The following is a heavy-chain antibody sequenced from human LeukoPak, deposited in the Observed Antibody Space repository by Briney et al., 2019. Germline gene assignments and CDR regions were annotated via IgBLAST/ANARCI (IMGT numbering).Heavy chain of an antibody. D-gene: IGHD5-18*01. J-gene: IGHJ4*02. CDR2: IWYDGSNK. Sequence: GRSLRLSCAASGFTFSSYGMHWVRQAPGKGLEWVAVIWYDGSNKYYADSVKGRFTISRDNSKNTLYLQMNSLRAEDTAGYYCARDRDSYGYGLYYFDYWGQGTLVTVSS. CDR3: ARDRDSYGYGLYYFDY. CDR1: GFTFSSYG. V-gene: IGHV3-33*01.